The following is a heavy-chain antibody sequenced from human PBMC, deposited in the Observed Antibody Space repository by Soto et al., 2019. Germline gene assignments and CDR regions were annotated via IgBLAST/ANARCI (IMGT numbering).Heavy chain of an antibody. Sequence: SATLSLTCTVSGGSSSSGGYYWSWIRQHPWKVLEWIGYIYYSGSTYYNPSLKSRVTISVDTSKNQFSLKLSSVTAADTAVYYCARDYSRPRHLAFWAQRTLVPVSS. CDR1: GGSSSSGGYY. CDR2: IYYSGST. CDR3: ARDYSRPRHLAF. D-gene: IGHD6-13*01. J-gene: IGHJ4*02. V-gene: IGHV4-31*03.